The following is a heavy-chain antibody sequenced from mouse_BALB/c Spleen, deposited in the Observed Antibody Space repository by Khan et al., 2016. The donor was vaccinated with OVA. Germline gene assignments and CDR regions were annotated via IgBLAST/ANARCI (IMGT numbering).Heavy chain of an antibody. CDR1: GYSFTSYY. Sequence: VQLKQSGPELMKPGASVKISCRTSGYSFTSYYIPWMMQSPGKSLEWIGYIDPFSGCTTYNQKFKGQATLTVDNSSSTAYIHLSNLTSEDSAVYYCTRHGYVAWFTYWGQGTLVTVSA. CDR3: TRHGYVAWFTY. D-gene: IGHD2-2*01. V-gene: IGHV1S135*01. J-gene: IGHJ3*01. CDR2: IDPFSGCT.